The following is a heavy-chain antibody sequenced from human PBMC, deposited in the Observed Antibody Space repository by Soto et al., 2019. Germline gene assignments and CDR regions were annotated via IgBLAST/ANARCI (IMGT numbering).Heavy chain of an antibody. CDR2: VKSKNDGGTT. D-gene: IGHD3-22*01. CDR3: TTDSYITSIIVRFDY. Sequence: GGSLGLSCSASGFSFSNAWVNWVRQAPGKGLEWVGRVKSKNDGGTTDFAAPVKGRFAISRDDSKNMVYLEMNSLQTEDTAIYYCTTDSYITSIIVRFDYWGHGTLVTVSS. J-gene: IGHJ4*01. CDR1: GFSFSNAW. V-gene: IGHV3-15*07.